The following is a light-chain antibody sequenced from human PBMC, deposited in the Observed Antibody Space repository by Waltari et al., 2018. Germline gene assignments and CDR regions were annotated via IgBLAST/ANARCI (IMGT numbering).Light chain of an antibody. Sequence: QVVLTQPPSVSASLGASVKLTCTLASGHNTYAIAWHQQQAEKGPQFLMKVKSDGSHTRGDGIPDRFSGSSSGAGRYLTISKLQPEDEADYYCQTWATGIFWLFGGGTKLTVL. J-gene: IGLJ3*02. V-gene: IGLV4-69*01. CDR1: SGHNTYA. CDR2: VKSDGSH. CDR3: QTWATGIFWL.